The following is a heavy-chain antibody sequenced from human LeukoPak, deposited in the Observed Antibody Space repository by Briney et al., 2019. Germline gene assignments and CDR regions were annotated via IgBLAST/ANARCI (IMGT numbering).Heavy chain of an antibody. V-gene: IGHV3-48*03. Sequence: GGSLRLSCAVSGFTFSDYEMNWVRQAPGKGLEWLSYISSSGRKIYYADSVKGRFTISRDNAKNSLYLQMNSLRADDTAVYYCARGPRDPTEFCSRGTCAPTYEVWGQGALVTVSS. CDR3: ARGPRDPTEFCSRGTCAPTYEV. CDR2: ISSSGRKI. CDR1: GFTFSDYE. J-gene: IGHJ4*02. D-gene: IGHD2-15*01.